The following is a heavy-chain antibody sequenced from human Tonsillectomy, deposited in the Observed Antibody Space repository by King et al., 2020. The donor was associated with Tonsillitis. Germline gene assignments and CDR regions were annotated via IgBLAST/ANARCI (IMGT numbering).Heavy chain of an antibody. J-gene: IGHJ4*02. CDR3: TTGDSFDY. Sequence: QLVQSGAEMKKPGASVKVSCRVSGYSLTDLSMHWVRQAPGKGLEWVGGYDHLQDDTVFAQKFEGRVIMTEDTSTDTAFMEFNSLKSEDTAVYYCTTGDSFDYWGQGTLVIVSS. V-gene: IGHV1-24*01. CDR2: YDHLQDDT. CDR1: GYSLTDLS.